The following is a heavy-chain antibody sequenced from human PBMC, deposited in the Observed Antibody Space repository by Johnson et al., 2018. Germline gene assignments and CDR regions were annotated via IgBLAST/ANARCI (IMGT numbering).Heavy chain of an antibody. CDR1: GGSISSYY. D-gene: IGHD3/OR15-3a*01. CDR2: IYYSGST. Sequence: QVQLQESGPVLVKPSETLSLTCTVSGGSISSYYWSWIRQPPGKGLEWIGYIYYSGSTNYNPSLKSRVPIPVATSKNQFPLKPSSVTAADTAGYYCAREAGRGGTGLVAFGIWGQGTMVTVSS. V-gene: IGHV4-59*01. J-gene: IGHJ3*02. CDR3: AREAGRGGTGLVAFGI.